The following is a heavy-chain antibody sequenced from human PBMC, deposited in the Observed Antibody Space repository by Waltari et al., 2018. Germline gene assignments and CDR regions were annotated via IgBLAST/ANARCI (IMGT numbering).Heavy chain of an antibody. CDR1: GFTFSPYN. CDR2: ISSSTTT. Sequence: EVQLVESGGGMVKPGESLRLYCAASGFTFSPYNMNWVRQAPGKGLECVSYISSSTTTYSADYVKGRFTISRDNAKNSLYLQMNSLRAEDTALYYCARGRDGYIQDVFDIWGQGTMVSVSS. J-gene: IGHJ3*02. D-gene: IGHD5-12*01. V-gene: IGHV3-48*01. CDR3: ARGRDGYIQDVFDI.